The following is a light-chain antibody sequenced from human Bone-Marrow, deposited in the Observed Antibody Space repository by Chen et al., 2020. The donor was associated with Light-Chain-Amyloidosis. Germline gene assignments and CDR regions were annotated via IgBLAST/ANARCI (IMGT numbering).Light chain of an antibody. CDR2: DDS. Sequence: SYVLTQPSSVSVAPGQTATIACGGNNIGSTSVHWYQQPPGQAPLLVVYDDSDRPSGIPERLSGSNAGNTATLTLSSVEAGDEADYYGQVWDRSSDRPVFGGGTKLTVL. J-gene: IGLJ3*02. V-gene: IGLV3-21*02. CDR1: NIGSTS. CDR3: QVWDRSSDRPV.